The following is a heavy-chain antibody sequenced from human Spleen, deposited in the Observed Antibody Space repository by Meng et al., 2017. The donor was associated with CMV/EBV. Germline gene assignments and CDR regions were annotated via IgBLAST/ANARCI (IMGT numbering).Heavy chain of an antibody. CDR1: GYTFTTYD. D-gene: IGHD6-13*01. CDR2: ISAYNAKT. Sequence: ASVKVSCKASGYTFTTYDISWVRQAPGQGLEWMGWISAYNAKTHYAQKFQGRVTMTTETSTSTAYMELGSLRSDDTAVYYCARDGQQTPFYYYYGMDVWGQGTAVTVSS. J-gene: IGHJ6*02. CDR3: ARDGQQTPFYYYYGMDV. V-gene: IGHV1-18*01.